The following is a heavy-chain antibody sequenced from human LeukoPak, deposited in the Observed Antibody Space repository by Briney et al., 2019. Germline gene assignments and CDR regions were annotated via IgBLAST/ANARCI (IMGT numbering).Heavy chain of an antibody. D-gene: IGHD3-16*02. J-gene: IGHJ4*02. Sequence: SVKVSCKASGGTFSSYAINWVRQAPGQGLEWMGGIIPIFGTANYAQKFQGRVTITADESTSTAYMELSSLRSEDTAVYYCARDGVRITFGGVIDRENENYFDYWGQGTLVTVSS. CDR3: ARDGVRITFGGVIDRENENYFDY. CDR2: IIPIFGTA. CDR1: GGTFSSYA. V-gene: IGHV1-69*01.